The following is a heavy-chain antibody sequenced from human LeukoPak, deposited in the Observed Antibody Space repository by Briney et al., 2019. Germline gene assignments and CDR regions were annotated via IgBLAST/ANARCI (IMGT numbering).Heavy chain of an antibody. CDR2: IYYSGST. CDR1: GGSISSYY. D-gene: IGHD3-22*01. V-gene: IGHV4-59*01. Sequence: SETLSLTCTVSGGSISSYYWSWIRQPPGKGLEWIGYIYYSGSTNYSPSLKSRVTISVDTSKNQFSLKLSSVTAADTAVYYCARDGRISGYYYYTDAFDIWGQGTMVTVSS. CDR3: ARDGRISGYYYYTDAFDI. J-gene: IGHJ3*02.